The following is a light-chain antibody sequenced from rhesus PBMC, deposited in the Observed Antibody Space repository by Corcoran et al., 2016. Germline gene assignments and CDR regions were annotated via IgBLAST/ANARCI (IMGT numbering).Light chain of an antibody. CDR3: QQSAHLWT. CDR2: GGS. V-gene: IGKV3-24*04. CDR1: QSVGRY. J-gene: IGKJ1*01. Sequence: ETVVTQSPDTLALSPGERVILSCRASQSVGRYLAWYQQQPGQAPRTLIYGGSSRATGIPDRFSGSGCGTDFTFTISSLEPDDVGVYYCQQSAHLWTFGQGTKVEVK.